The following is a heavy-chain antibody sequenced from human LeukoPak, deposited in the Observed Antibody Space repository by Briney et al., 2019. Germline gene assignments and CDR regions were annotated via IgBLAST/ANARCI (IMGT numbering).Heavy chain of an antibody. D-gene: IGHD3-22*01. CDR2: MCGTAGCT. V-gene: IGHV3-23*01. CDR3: AKDRPNFHENSGHYYRLDRDS. CDR1: GFTFYMYA. J-gene: IGHJ5*01. Sequence: PGGSLRLSCQASGFTFYMYAMSWVRQAPGKGLEWVASMCGTAGCTFYPDSVKVRFTISRDNFTNVLYLRMNSLTAEDTAIYYCAKDRPNFHENSGHYYRLDRDSWGQGTLVTVSS.